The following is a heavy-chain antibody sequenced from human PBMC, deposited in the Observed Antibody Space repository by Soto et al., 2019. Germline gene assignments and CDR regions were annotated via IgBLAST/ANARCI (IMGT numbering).Heavy chain of an antibody. Sequence: QLQLQESGPGLVKPSETLSLTCTVSGGSISSSSYYWGWIRQPPGKGLEWIGSIYYSGSTYYNPSLKSRVTIPVEKSKNQFSLKLSSVTAADTAVYYCARRGAAAAGTSPNWFDPWGQGTLVTVSS. D-gene: IGHD6-13*01. CDR3: ARRGAAAAGTSPNWFDP. CDR1: GGSISSSSYY. J-gene: IGHJ5*02. CDR2: IYYSGST. V-gene: IGHV4-39*01.